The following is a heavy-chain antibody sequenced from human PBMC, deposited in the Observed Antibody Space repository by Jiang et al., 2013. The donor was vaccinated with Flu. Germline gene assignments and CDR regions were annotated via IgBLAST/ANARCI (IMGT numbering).Heavy chain of an antibody. CDR1: GFTFISYG. J-gene: IGHJ2*01. V-gene: IGHV3-33*05. D-gene: IGHD7-27*01. CDR2: ISGGGDVM. CDR3: AREATWGQWYFDL. Sequence: VVQPGRSLRLSCVASGFTFISYGIHWVRQTPGKGLEWVAVISGGGDVMFYADSVKGRFTMSRDNSKNSVDLQMNSLGVEDTAVYYCAREATWGQWYFDLWGRGALVTVSS.